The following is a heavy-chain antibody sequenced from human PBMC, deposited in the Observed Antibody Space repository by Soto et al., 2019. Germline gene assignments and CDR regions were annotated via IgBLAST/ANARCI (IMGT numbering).Heavy chain of an antibody. J-gene: IGHJ4*02. V-gene: IGHV3-30-3*01. CDR3: ARDRVAAAAESYYFDY. Sequence: QVQLVESGGGVVQPGRSLRLSCAASGFTFSSYAMHWVRQAPGKGLEWVAVISYDGSNKYYADSVKGRFTISRDNSKNTLYLQMNSLRAEGTAVYYCARDRVAAAAESYYFDYWGQGTLVTVSS. D-gene: IGHD6-13*01. CDR2: ISYDGSNK. CDR1: GFTFSSYA.